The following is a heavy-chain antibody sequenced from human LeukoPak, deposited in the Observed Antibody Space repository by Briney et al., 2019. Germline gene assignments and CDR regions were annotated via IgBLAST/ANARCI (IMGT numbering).Heavy chain of an antibody. Sequence: PGGSLRLSCAASGFTFSTYAIHWVRQAPGKGLEYVSAISSNGGSTYYANSVKGRFTISRDNSKNALYLQMGSLRAEDMAVYYCARDSYYGSGSQSGYYYYYMDVWGKGTTVTISS. CDR1: GFTFSTYA. V-gene: IGHV3-64*01. D-gene: IGHD3-10*01. CDR3: ARDSYYGSGSQSGYYYYYMDV. CDR2: ISSNGGST. J-gene: IGHJ6*03.